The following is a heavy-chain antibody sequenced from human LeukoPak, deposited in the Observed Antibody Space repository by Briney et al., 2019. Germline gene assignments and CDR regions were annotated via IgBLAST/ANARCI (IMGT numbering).Heavy chain of an antibody. CDR2: IYYRGRT. CDR1: NASTISSSYY. D-gene: IGHD3-22*01. V-gene: IGHV4-39*01. CDR3: ARQKILDDNYDCSGYYVDK. Sequence: PSETLSLTRSVPNASTISSSYYSGWVRQPPGNGRAWLGSIYYRGRTYYNPSLKLRVSISAATSKNQFSLNLNSVTATDTAVYYCARQKILDDNYDCSGYYVDKWGQGSLVTVSS. J-gene: IGHJ4*02.